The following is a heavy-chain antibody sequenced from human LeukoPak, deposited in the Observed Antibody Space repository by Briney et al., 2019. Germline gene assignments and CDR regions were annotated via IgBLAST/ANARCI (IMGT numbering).Heavy chain of an antibody. J-gene: IGHJ4*02. CDR1: GSTFSNSG. D-gene: IGHD2/OR15-2a*01. CDR3: ANNRASLDY. Sequence: GGSLRLSCAASGSTFSNSGMSWVRQAPGKGLEWVANINQDGSEKNCVDSVKGRFTISRDNAKNSLYLQMNSLRAEDTAVYYCANNRASLDYWGQGTLVTVSS. V-gene: IGHV3-7*02. CDR2: INQDGSEK.